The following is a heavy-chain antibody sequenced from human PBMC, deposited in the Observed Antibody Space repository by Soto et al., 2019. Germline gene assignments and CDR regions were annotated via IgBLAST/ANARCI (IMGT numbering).Heavy chain of an antibody. V-gene: IGHV4-31*03. CDR1: GGSISSGGYY. Sequence: SETLSLTCTVSGGSISSGGYYWSWIRQHPGKCLEWIGYIYYSGSTYYNPSLKSRVTISVDTSKNQFSLKLSSVTAADTAVYYCARCTSTVWGPDNWFDPWGQGTLVTVSS. CDR2: IYYSGST. D-gene: IGHD7-27*01. CDR3: ARCTSTVWGPDNWFDP. J-gene: IGHJ5*02.